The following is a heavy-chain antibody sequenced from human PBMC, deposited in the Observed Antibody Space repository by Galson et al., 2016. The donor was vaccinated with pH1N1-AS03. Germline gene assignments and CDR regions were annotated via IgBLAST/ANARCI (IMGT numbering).Heavy chain of an antibody. V-gene: IGHV4-30-2*01. CDR3: ARGSGGYGLDV. Sequence: KGLEWIGNIYHSGSTYYSPSLKSRVTISIDRSQNQFSLKLTSVTAADTAVYYCARGSGGYGLDVWGQGTTVTVSS. CDR2: IYHSGST. J-gene: IGHJ6*02. D-gene: IGHD5-12*01.